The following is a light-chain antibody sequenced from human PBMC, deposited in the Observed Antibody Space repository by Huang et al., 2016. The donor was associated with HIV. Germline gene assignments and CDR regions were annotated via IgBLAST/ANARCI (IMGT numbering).Light chain of an antibody. CDR2: AAS. Sequence: DLQLTQSPSAMSASVGDRVSITCRASQDISNYLAWCQQKPGGAPKRLIYAASSLQSGVPSRFSGSRSGTKFTLTISSLQPEDFATYYCLQHHGYPRTFGQGTNV. CDR1: QDISNY. V-gene: IGKV1-17*03. CDR3: LQHHGYPRT. J-gene: IGKJ1*01.